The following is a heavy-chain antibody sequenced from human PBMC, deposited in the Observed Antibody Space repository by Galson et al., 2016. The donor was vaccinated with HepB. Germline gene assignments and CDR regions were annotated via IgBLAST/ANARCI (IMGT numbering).Heavy chain of an antibody. D-gene: IGHD1-26*01. CDR3: ARSGGSFGRDFGMLDSYGLDG. Sequence: SLRLSCAASGFTFSYYDMIWVRQAPGEGLEWIPSISSGGGNTYYAESVRGRFIVSRDDAKTSLHLQINSRRAEDTGIYFCARSGGSFGRDFGMLDSYGLDGWGQGTTGTVSS. J-gene: IGHJ6*02. CDR2: ISSGGGNT. CDR1: GFTFSYYD. V-gene: IGHV3-48*03.